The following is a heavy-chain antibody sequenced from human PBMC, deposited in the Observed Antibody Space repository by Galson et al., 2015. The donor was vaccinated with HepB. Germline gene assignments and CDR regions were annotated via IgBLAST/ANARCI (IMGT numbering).Heavy chain of an antibody. CDR1: GFTFSSYA. Sequence: SLRLSCAASGFTFSSYAMSWVRQAPGKGLEWVSAISGSGGSTYYADSVKGRFTISRDNSKNTLYLQMNSLRAEDTAVYYCAKDQKRFLEWLSYDGMDVWGQGTTVTVSS. J-gene: IGHJ6*02. CDR2: ISGSGGST. D-gene: IGHD3-3*01. V-gene: IGHV3-23*01. CDR3: AKDQKRFLEWLSYDGMDV.